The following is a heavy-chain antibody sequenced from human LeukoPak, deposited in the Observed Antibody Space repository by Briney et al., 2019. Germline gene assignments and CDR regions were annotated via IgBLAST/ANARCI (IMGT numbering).Heavy chain of an antibody. V-gene: IGHV3-30*02. J-gene: IGHJ4*02. D-gene: IGHD1-14*01. CDR1: GFTFSSTG. CDR2: IRYDGNNK. Sequence: PGGSLRLSCTASGFTFSSTGMHWVRQAPGKGLEWVSYIRYDGNNKYYGDSVKGRLTVSRDNSKNTLYLQMSSLRVEDTAVYYCARTYNPDYWGQGTLVTVSS. CDR3: ARTYNPDY.